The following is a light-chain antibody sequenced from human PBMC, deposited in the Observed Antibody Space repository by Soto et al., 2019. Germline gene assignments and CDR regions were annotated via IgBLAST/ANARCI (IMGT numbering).Light chain of an antibody. CDR2: AAS. J-gene: IGKJ3*01. V-gene: IGKV1-27*01. CDR3: QKCKSAPLA. CDR1: QGIYNY. Sequence: DTQMTQSPSSLSASVGDRVTITCRASQGIYNYLAWYQQKPGKAPKILIYAASSLVSGVPSRFSGSGSGTDFNLPIGSLPPEGGDAYYCQKCKSAPLAFSPGTKVH.